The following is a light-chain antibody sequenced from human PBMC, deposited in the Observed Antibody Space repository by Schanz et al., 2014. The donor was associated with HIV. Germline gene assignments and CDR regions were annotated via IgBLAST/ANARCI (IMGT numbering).Light chain of an antibody. J-gene: IGKJ4*01. V-gene: IGKV3-20*01. CDR2: GAS. CDR1: QSVSSSS. Sequence: DIVLTQSPVTLSLSPGERATLSCRASQSVSSSSLAWYRQKAGQPPSLLISGASSRATGVPDRFSGDGSGTDFTLTISRLEPEDFALYYCQQYATTPLTFGGGTRVDMK. CDR3: QQYATTPLT.